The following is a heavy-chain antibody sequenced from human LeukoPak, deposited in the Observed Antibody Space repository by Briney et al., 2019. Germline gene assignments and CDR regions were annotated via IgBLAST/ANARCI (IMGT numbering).Heavy chain of an antibody. CDR1: GYTFTDYY. Sequence: SVKVSCTASGYTFTDYYIHWVRQAPAPGIGRMGWINPNSGGTNYPQKFQVRVTMTTDTSISTAYMEVSRLRSDDTAVYYCARVRIGQQLDKYYYYAMDVWGQGTTVTVSS. CDR2: INPNSGGT. V-gene: IGHV1-2*02. CDR3: ARVRIGQQLDKYYYYAMDV. D-gene: IGHD6-13*01. J-gene: IGHJ6*02.